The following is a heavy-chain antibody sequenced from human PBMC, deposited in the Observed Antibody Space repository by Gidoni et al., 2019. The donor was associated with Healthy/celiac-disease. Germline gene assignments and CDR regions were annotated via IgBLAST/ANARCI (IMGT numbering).Heavy chain of an antibody. CDR3: ARGRLGGRYYGSGSYYNWAAFAY. D-gene: IGHD3-10*01. J-gene: IGHJ4*02. CDR2: INHSGST. Sequence: QVQLQQWGAGLLKPSETLSLTCAVYGGSFSGYYWSWIRQPPGKGLEWIGEINHSGSTNYNPSLKSRVTISVDTSKNQFSLKLSSVTAADTAVYYCARGRLGGRYYGSGSYYNWAAFAYWGQGTLVTVSS. V-gene: IGHV4-34*01. CDR1: GGSFSGYY.